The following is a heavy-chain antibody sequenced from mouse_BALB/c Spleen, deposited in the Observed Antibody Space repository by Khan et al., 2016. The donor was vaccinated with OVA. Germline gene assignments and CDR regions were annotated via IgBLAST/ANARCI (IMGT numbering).Heavy chain of an antibody. CDR3: ARAMGGKGAVDY. V-gene: IGHV1S41*01. D-gene: IGHD1-1*02. CDR2: IAPGNGSS. Sequence: DLVKPGASVKLSCTASGYTFTSYWITWIKQRPGQGLEWIGRIAPGNGSSYYNEMFKGKATLTVDTSSNPAYIQLSSLSSEDSAVYCGARAMGGKGAVDYWGKGTTLTVSS. J-gene: IGHJ2*01. CDR1: GYTFTSYW.